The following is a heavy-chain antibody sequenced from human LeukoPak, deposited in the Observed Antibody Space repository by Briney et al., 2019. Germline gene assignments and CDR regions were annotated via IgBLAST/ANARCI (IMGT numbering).Heavy chain of an antibody. Sequence: ASVKVSCKASGYTFTSYYMHWVRQAPGQGLEWMGIINPSGGSTSYAQKFQGRVTMTRDTSTSTVYMELSSLRSEDTAVYYCARDHYDRIQLWNPIDYWGQGTLVTVSS. V-gene: IGHV1-46*01. J-gene: IGHJ4*02. CDR1: GYTFTSYY. CDR3: ARDHYDRIQLWNPIDY. CDR2: INPSGGST. D-gene: IGHD5-18*01.